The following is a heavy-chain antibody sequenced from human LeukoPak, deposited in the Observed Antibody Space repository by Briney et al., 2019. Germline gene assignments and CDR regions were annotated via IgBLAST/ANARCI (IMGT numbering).Heavy chain of an antibody. CDR2: ISGSGDNS. Sequence: GGSLRLSCTASGFIFSSFTMSWARQAPGRGLEWVSTISGSGDNSYYADSVKGRFTIFRDNSKNTLYLQMNSLRVEDTAIFYCAKDSPSAPVTSVWGQGTLVTVSS. V-gene: IGHV3-23*01. D-gene: IGHD4-17*01. J-gene: IGHJ4*02. CDR1: GFIFSSFT. CDR3: AKDSPSAPVTSV.